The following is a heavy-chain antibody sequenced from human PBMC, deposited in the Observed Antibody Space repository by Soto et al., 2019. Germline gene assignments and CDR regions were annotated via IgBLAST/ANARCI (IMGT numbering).Heavy chain of an antibody. Sequence: EVQVVESGGGLVQPGRSLRLSCAASGFSFDDYAMHWFRQAPGKGLEWVSGISWNSGTIGYADSVKGRFTISRDNAKNSLYLQMNSLRAEDTALYDCAKSTGGTANGMGVWGQGTTVTVSS. CDR1: GFSFDDYA. V-gene: IGHV3-9*01. J-gene: IGHJ6*02. CDR2: ISWNSGTI. CDR3: AKSTGGTANGMGV. D-gene: IGHD2-8*02.